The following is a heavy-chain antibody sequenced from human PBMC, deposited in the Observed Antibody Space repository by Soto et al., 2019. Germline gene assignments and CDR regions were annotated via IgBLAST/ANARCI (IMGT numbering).Heavy chain of an antibody. CDR1: GGSISSYY. D-gene: IGHD3-3*01. J-gene: IGHJ6*03. CDR3: ARSPYDFWSGYCSPYYYYMDV. V-gene: IGHV4-59*01. CDR2: IYYSGST. Sequence: SETLSLTCTVSGGSISSYYWSWIRQPPGKGLEWIGYIYYSGSTNYNPSLKSRVTISVDTSKNQFSLKLSSVTAADTAVYYCARSPYDFWSGYCSPYYYYMDVWGKGTTVTVSS.